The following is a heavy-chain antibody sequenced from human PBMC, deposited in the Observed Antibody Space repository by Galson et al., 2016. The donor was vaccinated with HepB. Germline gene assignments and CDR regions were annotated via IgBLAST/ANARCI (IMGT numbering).Heavy chain of an antibody. Sequence: SVKVSCKASGGSFSNYAISWVRQAPGQGLEWVGGIIPMLGTTNYAQKFLGRVTITADESTSTAYMELNSLRPEDTAIYYCAKAMAAARTNWFDPWGQGVLVTVSS. J-gene: IGHJ5*02. CDR3: AKAMAAARTNWFDP. D-gene: IGHD6-13*01. CDR2: IIPMLGTT. V-gene: IGHV1-69*13. CDR1: GGSFSNYA.